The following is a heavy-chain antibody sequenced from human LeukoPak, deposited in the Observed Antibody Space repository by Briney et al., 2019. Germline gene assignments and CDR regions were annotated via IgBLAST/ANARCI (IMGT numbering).Heavy chain of an antibody. D-gene: IGHD3-22*01. Sequence: GESLKISCKGSGYRFTDYWIGWVRQVPGKGLEWLAIICPGDSDIRYSPSFQGQVTISADKSISTAYLQWSSLKASDSAIYYCARRGSSGYYYIFDYWGQGTLVTVSS. J-gene: IGHJ4*02. CDR1: GYRFTDYW. CDR2: ICPGDSDI. CDR3: ARRGSSGYYYIFDY. V-gene: IGHV5-51*01.